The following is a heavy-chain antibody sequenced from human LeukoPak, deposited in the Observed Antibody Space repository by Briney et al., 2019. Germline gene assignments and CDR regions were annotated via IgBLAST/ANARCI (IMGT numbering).Heavy chain of an antibody. CDR1: GFTFSSYS. CDR2: ISTTSRYE. J-gene: IGHJ4*02. D-gene: IGHD5-12*01. CDR3: ARGNSDYDHDY. Sequence: PGGSLRLSCAASGFTFSSYSMNWVRQAPGKGLEWVSSISTTSRYEYYADSVEGRFTISRDNAKNSVYLQMNSLRAEDTAVYYCARGNSDYDHDYWGQGTLVTVSS. V-gene: IGHV3-21*01.